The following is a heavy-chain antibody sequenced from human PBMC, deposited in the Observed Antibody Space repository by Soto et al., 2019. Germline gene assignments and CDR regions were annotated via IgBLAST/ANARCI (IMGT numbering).Heavy chain of an antibody. D-gene: IGHD3-10*01. CDR2: IYPGDSDT. CDR1: GYSFTSYW. Sequence: PGESLKISCKGSGYSFTSYWIGWVRQMPGKGLEWMGIIYPGDSDTRYSPSFQGQVTISADKSISTAYLQWSSLKASDTAMYYCARASMVRGHYYYYGMDVWGQGTTVTVSS. CDR3: ARASMVRGHYYYYGMDV. J-gene: IGHJ6*02. V-gene: IGHV5-51*01.